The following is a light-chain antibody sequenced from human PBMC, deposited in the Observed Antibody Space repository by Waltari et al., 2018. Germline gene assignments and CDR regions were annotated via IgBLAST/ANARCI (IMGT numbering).Light chain of an antibody. CDR3: LQDSNYPFT. V-gene: IGKV1-6*02. CDR1: QGIRND. J-gene: IGKJ3*01. Sequence: AIQMTQSPSTLSASVGYRVTITCRASQGIRNDLGWYQQKPGKPPKLLIYAASTLQTGVPSRFSGSGFGTDFTLTISSLQPADFATYYCLQDSNYPFTFGHGTKVDIK. CDR2: AAS.